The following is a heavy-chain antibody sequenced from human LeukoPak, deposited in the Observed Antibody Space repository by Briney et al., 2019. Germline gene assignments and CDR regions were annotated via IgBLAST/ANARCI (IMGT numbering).Heavy chain of an antibody. J-gene: IGHJ6*02. D-gene: IGHD6-6*01. V-gene: IGHV1-2*06. CDR3: AREYSSSRYYYYYYGMDV. CDR1: GYTFNGYY. CDR2: INPNSGGT. Sequence: ASVTVSCTASGYTFNGYYMHWVRQAPGQGLEWMGRINPNSGGTNYAQKFQGRVTMTRDTSISTAYMELSRLRSDDTAVYYCAREYSSSRYYYYYYGMDVWGQGTTATVSS.